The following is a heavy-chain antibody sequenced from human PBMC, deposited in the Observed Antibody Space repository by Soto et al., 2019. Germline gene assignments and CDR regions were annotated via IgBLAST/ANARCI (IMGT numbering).Heavy chain of an antibody. V-gene: IGHV3-64*01. CDR2: ISSDGIST. Sequence: EGQLVESGGGLVQPGGSLRLSCAASGFTFSTYAMYWVRQAPGKGLEYVSAISSDGISTYYANSVKGRFTISRDNSKNTLYLQMGSLRVEDMAVYYCARRAVAGPIDFWGQGTLVTVSS. CDR3: ARRAVAGPIDF. CDR1: GFTFSTYA. D-gene: IGHD6-19*01. J-gene: IGHJ4*02.